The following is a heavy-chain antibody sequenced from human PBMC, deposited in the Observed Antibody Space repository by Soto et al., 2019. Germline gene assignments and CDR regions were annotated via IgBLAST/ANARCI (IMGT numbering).Heavy chain of an antibody. V-gene: IGHV1-18*01. Sequence: ASVKVACKTAGYAFTADGRAWRRQATGQRPEWMGWVSTNNADTNYAQKFQGRVTMTTETSTRTTYMELRSLRSDDTAVYYCARELNTDPSSYYSFANWGQGTLVTVSS. CDR1: GYAFTADG. J-gene: IGHJ4*02. CDR2: VSTNNADT. D-gene: IGHD2-21*01. CDR3: ARELNTDPSSYYSFAN.